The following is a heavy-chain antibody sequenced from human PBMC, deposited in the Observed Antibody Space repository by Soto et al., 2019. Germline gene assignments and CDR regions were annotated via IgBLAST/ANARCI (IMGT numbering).Heavy chain of an antibody. CDR2: IYPGDSDT. CDR3: ARLEYPLPQRDAFDI. J-gene: IGHJ3*02. V-gene: IGHV5-51*01. CDR1: GYSFTNYS. Sequence: GDSLKISCNGSGYSFTNYSIGSVRQMPGKGLEWMGIIYPGDSDTRYSPSFQGQVTISADKSISTAYLQWSSLKASDPALYSCARLEYPLPQRDAFDIWGQGTMVIVSS. D-gene: IGHD2-2*01.